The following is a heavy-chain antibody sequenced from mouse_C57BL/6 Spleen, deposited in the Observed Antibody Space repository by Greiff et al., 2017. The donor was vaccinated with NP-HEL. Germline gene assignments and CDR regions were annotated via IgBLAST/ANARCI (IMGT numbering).Heavy chain of an antibody. CDR1: GYSFTSYY. J-gene: IGHJ2*01. Sequence: VQRVESGPELVKPGASVKISCKASGYSFTSYYIHWVKQRPGQGLEWIGWIYPGSGNTKYNEKFKGKATLTADTSSSTAYMQLSSLTSEDSAVYYCARRGSSYFDYWGQGTTLTVSS. CDR2: IYPGSGNT. V-gene: IGHV1-66*01. D-gene: IGHD1-1*01. CDR3: ARRGSSYFDY.